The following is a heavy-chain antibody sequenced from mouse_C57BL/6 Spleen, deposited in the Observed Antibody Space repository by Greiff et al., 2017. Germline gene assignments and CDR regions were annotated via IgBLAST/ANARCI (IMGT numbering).Heavy chain of an antibody. CDR2: VLPGSGST. V-gene: IGHV1-9*01. D-gene: IGHD3-2*02. CDR3: ARETAQATAY. J-gene: IGHJ3*01. Sequence: QVQLQQSGAELVKPGPSVKLSCKATGYTFTGYCLEWVKQRPGHGLEWIGVVLPGSGSTNYNEKFKSKATFTADTSTNQAYMQLSSLTAEDSAIYYCARETAQATAYWGQGTLVTVSA. CDR1: GYTFTGYC.